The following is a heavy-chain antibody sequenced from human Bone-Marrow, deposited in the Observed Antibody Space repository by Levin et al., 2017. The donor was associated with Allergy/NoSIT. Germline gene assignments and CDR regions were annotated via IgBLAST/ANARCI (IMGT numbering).Heavy chain of an antibody. CDR1: GGTFSSYT. J-gene: IGHJ4*02. Sequence: SVKVSCKASGGTFSSYTISWVRQAPGQGLEWMGRIIPILGIANYAQKFQGRVTITADKSTSTAYMELSSLRSEDTAVYYCARDRAARYYGSGDWGQGTLVTVSS. D-gene: IGHD3-10*01. CDR2: IIPILGIA. CDR3: ARDRAARYYGSGD. V-gene: IGHV1-69*04.